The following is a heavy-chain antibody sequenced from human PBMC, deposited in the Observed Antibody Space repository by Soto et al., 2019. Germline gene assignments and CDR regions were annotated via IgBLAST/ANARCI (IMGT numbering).Heavy chain of an antibody. J-gene: IGHJ6*02. D-gene: IGHD6-13*01. CDR3: ARNLILAAPGTYYYYGIDV. V-gene: IGHV4-31*03. CDR2: IYYSGST. Sequence: QVQLQESGPGLVKPSQTLSLTCTVSGGSISSGGYYWSWIRQHPGKGLEWIGYIYYSGSTYYNPPPQRRLTISVDPSKNPFPLTLSSVTAADTAVYYCARNLILAAPGTYYYYGIDVCGQGTTVTLSS. CDR1: GGSISSGGYY.